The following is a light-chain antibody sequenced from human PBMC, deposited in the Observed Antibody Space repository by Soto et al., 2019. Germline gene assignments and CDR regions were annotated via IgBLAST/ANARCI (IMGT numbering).Light chain of an antibody. V-gene: IGLV2-23*02. CDR2: GVT. CDR3: CSYAAPSTFV. CDR1: SSVVGSYNL. Sequence: QSVLTQPASVSGSPVQSITISSTGTSSVVGSYNLVSWYQPHPGKASKLMIYGVTQRPSGVSNRFSGSKSGNTASLTISGLQAEDEAEYYCCSYAAPSTFVFGTGTKVTVL. J-gene: IGLJ1*01.